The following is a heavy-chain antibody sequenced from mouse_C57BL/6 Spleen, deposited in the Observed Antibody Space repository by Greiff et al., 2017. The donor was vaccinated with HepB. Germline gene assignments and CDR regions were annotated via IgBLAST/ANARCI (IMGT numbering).Heavy chain of an antibody. D-gene: IGHD1-1*01. CDR2: IYPGSGNT. CDR3: ARGGYYYGSSNGFAY. J-gene: IGHJ3*01. Sequence: VQLQQSGAELVRPGASVKLSCKASGYTFTDYYINWVKQRPGQGLEWIARIYPGSGNTYYNEKFKGKATLTAEKSSSTAYMQLSSLTSEDSAVYFCARGGYYYGSSNGFAYWGQGTLVTVSA. CDR1: GYTFTDYY. V-gene: IGHV1-76*01.